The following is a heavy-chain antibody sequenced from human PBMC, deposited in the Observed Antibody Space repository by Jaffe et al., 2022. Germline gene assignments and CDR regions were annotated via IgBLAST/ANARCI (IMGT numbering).Heavy chain of an antibody. CDR3: AREGEGQCSGGSCYYYYFDY. Sequence: QVQLQESGPGLVKPSETLSLTCTVSGGSVSSGSYYWSWIRQPPGKGLEWIGYIYYSGSTNYNPSLKSRVTISVDTSKNQFSLKLSSVTAADTAVYYCAREGEGQCSGGSCYYYYFDYWGQGTLVTVSS. V-gene: IGHV4-61*01. CDR2: IYYSGST. J-gene: IGHJ4*02. CDR1: GGSVSSGSYY. D-gene: IGHD2-15*01.